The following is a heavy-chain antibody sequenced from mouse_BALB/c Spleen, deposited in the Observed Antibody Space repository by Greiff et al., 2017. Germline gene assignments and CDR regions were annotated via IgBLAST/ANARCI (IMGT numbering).Heavy chain of an antibody. CDR1: GFTFSDYY. CDR3: ARGEVRRSPWFAY. J-gene: IGHJ3*01. Sequence: EVKLMESGGGLVKPGGSLKLSCAASGFTFSDYYMYWVRQTPEKRLEWVATISDGGSYTYYPDSVKGRFTISRDNAKNNLYLQMSSLKSEDTAMYYCARGEVRRSPWFAYWGQGTLVTVSA. V-gene: IGHV5-4*02. D-gene: IGHD2-14*01. CDR2: ISDGGSYT.